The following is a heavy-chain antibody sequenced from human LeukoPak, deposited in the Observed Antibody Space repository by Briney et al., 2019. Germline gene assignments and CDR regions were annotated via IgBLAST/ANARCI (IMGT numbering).Heavy chain of an antibody. CDR2: SNPNSGGT. CDR3: SREGVVPAVYYFDY. V-gene: IGHV1-2*02. J-gene: IGHJ4*02. CDR1: GYTFTGYY. D-gene: IGHD2-2*01. Sequence: ASVKVSCKASGYTFTGYYMHWVRQAPGQGLEWMGWSNPNSGGTNYAQKFHGRVTMTRDTSISTAYMELSRLRSDDTAVFFCSREGVVPAVYYFDYWGQGTLVTVSS.